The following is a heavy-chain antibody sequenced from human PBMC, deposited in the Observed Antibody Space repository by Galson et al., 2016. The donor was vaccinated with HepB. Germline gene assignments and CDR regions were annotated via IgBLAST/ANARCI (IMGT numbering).Heavy chain of an antibody. D-gene: IGHD6-19*01. V-gene: IGHV3-48*03. Sequence: SLRLSCAASGFTFTTYEMTWVCQAPGKGLEWISYISSYGSTIYYADSVKGRFTISRDNAENSLYLQMNSPRAEDTAVYYCARVRWLEPLDYWGQGTLVTVSS. J-gene: IGHJ4*02. CDR3: ARVRWLEPLDY. CDR2: ISSYGSTI. CDR1: GFTFTTYE.